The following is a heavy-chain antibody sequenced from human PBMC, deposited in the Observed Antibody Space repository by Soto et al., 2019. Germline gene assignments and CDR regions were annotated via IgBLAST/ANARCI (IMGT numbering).Heavy chain of an antibody. CDR3: ARESFSASPNFFDY. V-gene: IGHV3-48*03. CDR1: GFSFTNYE. Sequence: GGSLRLSCAVSGFSFTNYEMNWVRQAPGKGLEWIAYIGLSGDTIYYADSVKGRFTISRDHAKNSLELQMNSLRADDTALYYCARESFSASPNFFDYWGRGAQVTVSS. J-gene: IGHJ4*02. CDR2: IGLSGDTI. D-gene: IGHD3-16*01.